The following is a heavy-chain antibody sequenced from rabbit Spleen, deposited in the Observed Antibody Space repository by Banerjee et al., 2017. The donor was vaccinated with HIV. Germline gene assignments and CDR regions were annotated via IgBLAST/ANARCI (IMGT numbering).Heavy chain of an antibody. Sequence: QLTETGGGLVQPGGSLTLSCKASGFDFTNYYISWVRQAPGEGLEWIGIIYSAKGSTDYASWVNGRFTISSDNAQSTVDLKMTSLTAADTATYFCARTVVPWLGLTRLDLWGQGTLVTVS. V-gene: IGHV1S7*01. CDR3: ARTVVPWLGLTRLDL. CDR1: GFDFTNYY. CDR2: IYSAKGST. J-gene: IGHJ3*01. D-gene: IGHD4-1*01.